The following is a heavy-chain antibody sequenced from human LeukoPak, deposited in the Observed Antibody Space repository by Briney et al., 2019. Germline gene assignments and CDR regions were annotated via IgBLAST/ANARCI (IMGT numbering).Heavy chain of an antibody. V-gene: IGHV4-4*07. CDR1: GGSISSYY. J-gene: IGHJ2*01. CDR3: ARVSRVRAAPDWYFDL. CDR2: IYTSGST. D-gene: IGHD3-10*02. Sequence: KPSETLSLTCTVSGGSISSYYWSWIRQPAGKGLEWIGRIYTSGSTNCNPSLKSRVTISVDKSKNQFSLKLSSVTAADTAVYYCARVSRVRAAPDWYFDLWGRGTLVTVSS.